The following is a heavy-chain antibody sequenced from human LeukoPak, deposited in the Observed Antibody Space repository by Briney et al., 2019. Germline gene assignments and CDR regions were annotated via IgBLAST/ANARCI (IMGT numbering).Heavy chain of an antibody. CDR2: IYYSGST. CDR3: ARDRHVVGATTGIFDY. Sequence: SETLSLTCTVSGGSISSGGYYWSWIRQPPGKGLEWIGYIYYSGSTNYNPSLKSRVTISVDTSKNQFSLKLNSVTAADTAVYSCARDRHVVGATTGIFDYWGQGTLVTVSS. CDR1: GGSISSGGYY. V-gene: IGHV4-61*08. D-gene: IGHD1-26*01. J-gene: IGHJ4*02.